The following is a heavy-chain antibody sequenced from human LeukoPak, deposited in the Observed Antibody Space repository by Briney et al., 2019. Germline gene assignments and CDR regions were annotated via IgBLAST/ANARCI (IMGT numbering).Heavy chain of an antibody. CDR3: ARVRDGYNQFDY. CDR2: IYYSGST. D-gene: IGHD5-24*01. Sequence: SQTLSLTCTVSGGSISSGGYYWSWIRQHPGKGLEWIGYIYYSGSTYYNPSLKSRVTISVDRSKNQFSLKLSSVTAADTAVYYCARVRDGYNQFDYWGQGTLVTVSS. J-gene: IGHJ4*02. V-gene: IGHV4-31*03. CDR1: GGSISSGGYY.